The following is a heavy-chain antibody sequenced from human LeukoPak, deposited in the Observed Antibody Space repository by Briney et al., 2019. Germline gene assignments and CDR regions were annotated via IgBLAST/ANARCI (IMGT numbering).Heavy chain of an antibody. Sequence: SETLSLTCAVYGGSISSYYWSWIRQPPGKGLEWIGDIYYSGSTNYNPSLKSRVTISVDTSKNQFSLKLSSVTAADTAVYYCARDYLYCSGGSCYSTFDYWGQGTLVTVSS. J-gene: IGHJ4*02. D-gene: IGHD2-15*01. CDR3: ARDYLYCSGGSCYSTFDY. CDR2: IYYSGST. CDR1: GGSISSYY. V-gene: IGHV4-59*01.